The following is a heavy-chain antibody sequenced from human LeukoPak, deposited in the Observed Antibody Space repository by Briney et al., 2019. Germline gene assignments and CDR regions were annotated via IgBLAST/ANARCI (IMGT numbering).Heavy chain of an antibody. Sequence: GGSLRLSCAASGSTFSSYAMHWVRQAPGKGLEGVALISYDGGIMYYADSVKCRFPISRDSSKNTLYLHMNSLRTEDTAVYYCARDPAGYTYGYWGYFDYWGQGILVTVSS. CDR1: GSTFSSYA. D-gene: IGHD5-18*01. V-gene: IGHV3-30-3*01. J-gene: IGHJ4*02. CDR2: ISYDGGIM. CDR3: ARDPAGYTYGYWGYFDY.